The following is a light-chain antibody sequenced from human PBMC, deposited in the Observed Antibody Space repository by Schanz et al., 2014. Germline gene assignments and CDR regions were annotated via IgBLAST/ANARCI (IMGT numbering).Light chain of an antibody. CDR3: TSYTSRSTLGV. CDR1: SSDVGGYNY. V-gene: IGLV2-14*01. J-gene: IGLJ3*02. Sequence: QSALTQPASVSGSPGQSVTISCTGTSSDVGGYNYVSWYQHHPDKVPKLLIYEVTYRPSGVSNRFSGSKSGDTASLTISGLQAEDEADYYCTSYTSRSTLGVFGGGTKLTVL. CDR2: EVT.